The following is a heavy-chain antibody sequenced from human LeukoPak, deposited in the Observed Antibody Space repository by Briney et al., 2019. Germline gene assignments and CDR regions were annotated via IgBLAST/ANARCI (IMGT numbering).Heavy chain of an antibody. J-gene: IGHJ4*02. Sequence: GESLKISCKGSGYSFTSYWISWVRQMPGKGLEWMGRIDPSDSYTNYSSSYQGHVTISADKSNSTAYLQWSSLKASDTAMYYCARPSSGWYVLDYWGQGTLVTVSS. CDR3: ARPSSGWYVLDY. V-gene: IGHV5-10-1*01. CDR2: IDPSDSYT. CDR1: GYSFTSYW. D-gene: IGHD6-19*01.